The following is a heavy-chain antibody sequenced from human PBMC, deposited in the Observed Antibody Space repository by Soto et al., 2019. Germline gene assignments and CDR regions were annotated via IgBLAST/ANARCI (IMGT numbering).Heavy chain of an antibody. CDR1: GFTFSSYA. J-gene: IGHJ4*02. CDR2: ISGSGGST. Sequence: EVQLLESGGGLVQPGGSLRLSCAASGFTFSSYAMSWVRQAPGKGLEWVSAISGSGGSTYYADSVKGRFTISRDNSKNTLYLQMNSLRAEDTAVYYCAKRGYSYDYYFDYWGQETLVTVSS. D-gene: IGHD5-18*01. CDR3: AKRGYSYDYYFDY. V-gene: IGHV3-23*01.